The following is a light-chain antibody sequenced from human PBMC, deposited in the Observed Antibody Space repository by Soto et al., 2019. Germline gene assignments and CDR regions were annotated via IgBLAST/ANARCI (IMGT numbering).Light chain of an antibody. CDR2: DVS. V-gene: IGLV2-14*01. J-gene: IGLJ1*01. CDR1: SSDIGDYNY. Sequence: QSLLTQPASVPGSPGQSITISCVGTSSDIGDYNYVSWYQQHPGKVPKVIIYDVSNRPSGVSYRFSATKSGNTASLTISGLQAEDEADYYCCSYTRSGTLIFGTGTKVTV. CDR3: CSYTRSGTLI.